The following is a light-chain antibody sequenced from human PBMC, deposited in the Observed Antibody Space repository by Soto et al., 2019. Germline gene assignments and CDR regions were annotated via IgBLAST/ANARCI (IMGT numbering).Light chain of an antibody. J-gene: IGKJ4*01. V-gene: IGKV2-28*01. Sequence: DIVMTQSPLSLPVTPGEPASISCRSTRSLLHSNGYNYLHWYLQKPGQSPQLLMYLGSTRASGVPDRFSGSGSGTDFTLKYSKVEAEDVGVYYCMQALQTPVTFGGGTKVEIK. CDR3: MQALQTPVT. CDR2: LGS. CDR1: RSLLHSNGYNY.